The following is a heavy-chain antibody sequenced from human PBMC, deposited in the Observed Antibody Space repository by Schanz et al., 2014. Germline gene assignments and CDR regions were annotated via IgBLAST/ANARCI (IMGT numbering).Heavy chain of an antibody. CDR1: GGTFSSYA. Sequence: QVQLVQSGAEVKKPGSSVKVSCKASGGTFSSYAISWVRQAPGQGLEWMGRIISIFGIAHYAQKFQDRVTFTADMSTSTAYMELGSLRSEDTAVYYCARRYSSGWYEFDYWGQGTLVTVSS. D-gene: IGHD6-19*01. CDR2: IISIFGIA. CDR3: ARRYSSGWYEFDY. J-gene: IGHJ4*02. V-gene: IGHV1-69*04.